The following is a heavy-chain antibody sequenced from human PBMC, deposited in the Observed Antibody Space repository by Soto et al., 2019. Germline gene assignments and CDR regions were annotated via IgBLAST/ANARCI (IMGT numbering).Heavy chain of an antibody. Sequence: EVQLLESGGGLVQPGGSLRLSCAASGFTFSSYAMSWVRQAPGKGLEWVSGISGSGGSTYYADSVKGRFTISRDSSKNTLYLQMNSLRAEDTAVYYCAKGDTAMVMYYGMDVWGQGTTVTVSS. CDR3: AKGDTAMVMYYGMDV. D-gene: IGHD5-18*01. J-gene: IGHJ6*02. CDR1: GFTFSSYA. CDR2: ISGSGGST. V-gene: IGHV3-23*01.